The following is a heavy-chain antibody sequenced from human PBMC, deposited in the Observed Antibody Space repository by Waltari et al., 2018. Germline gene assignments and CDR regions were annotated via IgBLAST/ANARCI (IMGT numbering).Heavy chain of an antibody. CDR1: GGSISSYY. CDR3: ATHGAMGRDYYGMDV. CDR2: IYYSGST. D-gene: IGHD3-10*01. Sequence: QVQLQESGPGLVKPSETLSLTCTVSGGSISSYYWSWIRQPPGKGLEWIGYIYYSGSTNYNPSLKSRVTISVDTSKNQFSLKLSSVTAADTAVYYCATHGAMGRDYYGMDVWGQGTTVTVSS. J-gene: IGHJ6*02. V-gene: IGHV4-59*01.